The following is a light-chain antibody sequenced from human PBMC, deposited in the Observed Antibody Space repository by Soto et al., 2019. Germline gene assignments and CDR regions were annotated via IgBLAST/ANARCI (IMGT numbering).Light chain of an antibody. CDR1: SSDVGGYNY. Sequence: QSALTQPASVSGSPGQSITISCTGNSSDVGGYNYVSWYQQHPGKAPKLMIYDVNTRPSGVSNRFSGSKSGNTASLTISGLQAEDEADYYCSSYTSSISFGGGTKVTVL. V-gene: IGLV2-14*01. CDR3: SSYTSSIS. CDR2: DVN. J-gene: IGLJ2*01.